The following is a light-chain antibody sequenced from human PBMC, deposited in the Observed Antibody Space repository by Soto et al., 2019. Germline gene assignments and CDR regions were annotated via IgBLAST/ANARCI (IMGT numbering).Light chain of an antibody. CDR1: SSDVGGYNY. Sequence: QSALTQPASVSGSPGQSITISCTGTSSDVGGYNYVSWYQQHPGKAPKLMIYDVSNRPSGVSNRFSGSKSGNTASLTISGLQAEDEADYYCRSYTSSSLLYFFGIGPKVTVL. CDR2: DVS. J-gene: IGLJ1*01. V-gene: IGLV2-14*01. CDR3: RSYTSSSLLYF.